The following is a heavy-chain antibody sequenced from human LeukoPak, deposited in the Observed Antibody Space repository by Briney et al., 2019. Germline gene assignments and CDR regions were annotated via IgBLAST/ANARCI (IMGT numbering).Heavy chain of an antibody. CDR2: IIPIFGTA. CDR1: GGTFSSYA. J-gene: IGHJ3*02. Sequence: SVKVPCKASGGTFSSYAISWVRQAPGQGLEWMGGIIPIFGTANYAQKFQGRVTITADKSTSTAYMELSSLRSEDTAVYYCARDGYNHGDAFDIWGQGTMVTVSS. V-gene: IGHV1-69*06. D-gene: IGHD5-24*01. CDR3: ARDGYNHGDAFDI.